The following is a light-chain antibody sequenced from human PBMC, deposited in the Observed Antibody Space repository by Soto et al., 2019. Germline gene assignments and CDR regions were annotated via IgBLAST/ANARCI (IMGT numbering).Light chain of an antibody. V-gene: IGKV3-20*01. J-gene: IGKJ2*01. CDR3: HQYGSSPYT. CDR1: QSVSNSY. Sequence: EIVLTQSPGTLSLSPGERATLSCRASQSVSNSYLAWYQQKPGQAPRLLIYGGSSRATGIPDRFSGSGSGTDFTLTISRLEPEDFAVYYCHQYGSSPYTFGQGTKLEI. CDR2: GGS.